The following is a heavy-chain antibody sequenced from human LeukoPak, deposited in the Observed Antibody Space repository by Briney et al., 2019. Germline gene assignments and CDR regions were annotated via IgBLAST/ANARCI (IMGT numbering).Heavy chain of an antibody. V-gene: IGHV4-30-4*08. D-gene: IGHD3-10*01. Sequence: SETLSLTCTVSGGSISSGDYYWSWIRQPPGKGLEWIGYIYYSGSTYYNPSLKSRVTISVDTSKNQFSLKLSSVTAADTAVYYCARAYGWFYYGSGRGSLFDPWGQGTLVTVSS. CDR3: ARAYGWFYYGSGRGSLFDP. CDR2: IYYSGST. CDR1: GGSISSGDYY. J-gene: IGHJ5*02.